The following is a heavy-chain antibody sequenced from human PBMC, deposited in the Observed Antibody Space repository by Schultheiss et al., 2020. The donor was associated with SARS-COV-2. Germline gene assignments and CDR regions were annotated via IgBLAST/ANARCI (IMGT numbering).Heavy chain of an antibody. CDR1: GFTFSSYG. V-gene: IGHV3-30*03. D-gene: IGHD3-9*01. Sequence: GGSLRLSCAASGFTFSSYGMHWVRQAPGKGLEWVAVISYDGSNKYYADSVKGRFTISRDNSKNTLYLQMNSLRAEDTAVYYCAREARYFDWLFYGMDVWGQGTTVTVSS. CDR3: AREARYFDWLFYGMDV. J-gene: IGHJ6*02. CDR2: ISYDGSNK.